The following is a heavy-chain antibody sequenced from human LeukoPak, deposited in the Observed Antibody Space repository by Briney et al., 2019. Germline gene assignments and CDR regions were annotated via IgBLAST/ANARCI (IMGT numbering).Heavy chain of an antibody. D-gene: IGHD3-10*01. CDR2: ISVYNGNT. CDR3: VRGAGTRVDY. Sequence: ASVNVSCKASGYSFTSYGISWVRQAPGQGLEWMGWISVYNGNTKYAQRLQGRVTMTTDTSTSTAYMELRSLRSDDTAVYYCVRGAGTRVDYWGQGNLVTVSS. CDR1: GYSFTSYG. J-gene: IGHJ4*02. V-gene: IGHV1-18*01.